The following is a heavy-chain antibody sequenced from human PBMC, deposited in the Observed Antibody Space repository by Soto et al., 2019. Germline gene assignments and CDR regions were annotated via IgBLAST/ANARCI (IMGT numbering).Heavy chain of an antibody. Sequence: QVQLQESGPGLVKPSQTLSLTCTVSGGSISSGGYYWSWIRQHPGKGLEWIGYIYYSGSTYYNPSLKSRVTISVDTSKNQFSLKLSSVTAADTAVYYCARNLGPLRGYYYYGMDVWGQGTTVTVSS. V-gene: IGHV4-31*03. CDR2: IYYSGST. CDR3: ARNLGPLRGYYYYGMDV. J-gene: IGHJ6*02. CDR1: GGSISSGGYY. D-gene: IGHD3-16*01.